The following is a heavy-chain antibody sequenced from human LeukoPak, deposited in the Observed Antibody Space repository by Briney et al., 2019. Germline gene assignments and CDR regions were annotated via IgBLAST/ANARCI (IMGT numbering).Heavy chain of an antibody. CDR1: GGSMNNLY. Sequence: SETLSLTCTASGGSMNNLYWSWIRQPPGKALEWIGYIYYSGNTDYNPSLKSRVSISVDTSKNQFSLKLTSVTAADTAVYYCARYGLFSFDYWGQGTLVTVSS. D-gene: IGHD3-10*01. V-gene: IGHV4-59*08. J-gene: IGHJ4*02. CDR2: IYYSGNT. CDR3: ARYGLFSFDY.